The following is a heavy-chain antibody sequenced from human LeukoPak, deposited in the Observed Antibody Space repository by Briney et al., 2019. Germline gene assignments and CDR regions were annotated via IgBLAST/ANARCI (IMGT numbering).Heavy chain of an antibody. V-gene: IGHV3-74*01. D-gene: IGHD2/OR15-2a*01. CDR3: ASYLTSIPSGMDV. CDR1: GFTFSGYW. J-gene: IGHJ6*02. CDR2: ISTDGSST. Sequence: PGGSLRLSCAASGFTFSGYWMHWLRQAPGKGLVWVSRISTDGSSTSYADSVKGRFTISRDNGKNTLYLQMNSLRAEDTAVYYCASYLTSIPSGMDVWGQGTTVTVSS.